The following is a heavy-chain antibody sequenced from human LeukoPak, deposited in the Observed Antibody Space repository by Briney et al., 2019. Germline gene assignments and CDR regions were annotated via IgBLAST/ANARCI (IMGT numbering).Heavy chain of an antibody. Sequence: SETLSLTCAVYGGSFSGYYWSWIRQPPGKGLEWIGEINHSGSTNYNPSLKSRVTISVDTSKNQFSLKLSSVTAADTAVYYCARDNSSSWYWAKVTRNWLDPWGQGTLVTVSS. D-gene: IGHD6-13*01. CDR3: ARDNSSSWYWAKVTRNWLDP. V-gene: IGHV4-34*01. CDR1: GGSFSGYY. J-gene: IGHJ5*02. CDR2: INHSGST.